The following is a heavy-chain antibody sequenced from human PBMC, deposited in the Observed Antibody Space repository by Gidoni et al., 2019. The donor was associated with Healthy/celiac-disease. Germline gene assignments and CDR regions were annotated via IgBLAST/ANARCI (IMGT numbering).Heavy chain of an antibody. CDR3: ARASSSTVTTGGGWFDP. D-gene: IGHD4-4*01. J-gene: IGHJ5*02. Sequence: QVQLQESGPGLVKPSQTLSLTCTVSGGSISSGRYYWRWIRQPAGKGLEWIGRIYTSGSTNYNPSLKSRVTISVDTSKNQFSLKLSSVTAADTAVYYCARASSSTVTTGGGWFDPWGQGTLVTVSS. CDR1: GGSISSGRYY. CDR2: IYTSGST. V-gene: IGHV4-61*02.